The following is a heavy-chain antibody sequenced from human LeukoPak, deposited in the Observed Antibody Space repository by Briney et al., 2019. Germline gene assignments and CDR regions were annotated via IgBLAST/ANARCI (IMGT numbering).Heavy chain of an antibody. CDR1: GFTVSSNY. Sequence: GGSLRLSCAASGFTVSSNYMSWVRQAPGKGLERVSVIYSGGSTYYADSVKGRFTISRHNSKNTLYLQMNSLRAEDTAVYYCARDSCSSTSCYLIWGQGTMVTVSS. V-gene: IGHV3-53*04. CDR2: IYSGGST. D-gene: IGHD2-2*01. J-gene: IGHJ3*02. CDR3: ARDSCSSTSCYLI.